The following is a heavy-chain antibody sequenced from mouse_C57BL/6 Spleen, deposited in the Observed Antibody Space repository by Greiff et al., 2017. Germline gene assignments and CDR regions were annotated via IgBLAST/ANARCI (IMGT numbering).Heavy chain of an antibody. D-gene: IGHD1-1*01. CDR3: ARDIYDGSRAPFAY. CDR1: GYTFTDYY. V-gene: IGHV1-19*01. Sequence: VQLQQSGPVLVKPGASVKMSCKASGYTFTDYYMNWVKQSHGKSLEWIGVINPYNGGTSYNQKFKGKATLTVDKSSRTAYMELNSLTSEDSAVYYCARDIYDGSRAPFAYGGKGTLVTVS. J-gene: IGHJ3*01. CDR2: INPYNGGT.